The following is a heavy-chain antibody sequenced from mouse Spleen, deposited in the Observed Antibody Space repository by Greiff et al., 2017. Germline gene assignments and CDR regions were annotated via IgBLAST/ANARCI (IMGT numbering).Heavy chain of an antibody. D-gene: IGHD1-1*01. CDR3: ARGGYYDGSLFAY. Sequence: EVKLMESGPGMVKPSQSLSLTCTVTGYSITSGYDWHWIRHFPGNKLEWMGYISYSGSTNYNPSLKSRISITHDTSKNHFFLKLNSVTTEDTATYYCARGGYYDGSLFAYWGQGTLVTVSA. CDR1: GYSITSGYD. CDR2: ISYSGST. V-gene: IGHV3-1*01. J-gene: IGHJ3*01.